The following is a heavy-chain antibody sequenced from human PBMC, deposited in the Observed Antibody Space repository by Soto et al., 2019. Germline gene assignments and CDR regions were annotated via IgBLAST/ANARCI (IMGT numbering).Heavy chain of an antibody. V-gene: IGHV3-33*01. Sequence: GGTLRPSCAASGITFSSYGMHWGPQAPGKGLEWVAFIWHDGGNKFYAESVKGRFTISRDNSKNTLYLQMTSLSAEDTAMYYCARDGDVNTGFGKDYWGQGTLVTVSS. CDR1: GITFSSYG. CDR2: IWHDGGNK. CDR3: ARDGDVNTGFGKDY. D-gene: IGHD3-16*01. J-gene: IGHJ4*02.